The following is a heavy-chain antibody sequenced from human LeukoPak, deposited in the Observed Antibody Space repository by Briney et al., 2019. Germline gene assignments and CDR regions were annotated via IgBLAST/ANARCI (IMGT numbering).Heavy chain of an antibody. V-gene: IGHV4-59*01. CDR3: ARGWCPHCYGMGD. CDR2: IYYSGST. J-gene: IGHJ6*04. D-gene: IGHD2-8*02. CDR1: GGSISSYY. Sequence: SETLSLTCTVSGGSISSYYWSWIRQPPGKGLEWIGYIYYSGSTNYNPSLKSRVTISVDTSKNQFSLKLSSVTAADTAIYYCARGWCPHCYGMGDWGKGTTVTVSS.